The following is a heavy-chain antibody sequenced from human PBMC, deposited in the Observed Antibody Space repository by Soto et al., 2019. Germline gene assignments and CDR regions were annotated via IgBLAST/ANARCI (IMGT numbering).Heavy chain of an antibody. CDR1: GGSFSGYY. Sequence: SETLSLTCAVYGGSFSGYYWSWIRQPPGKGLEWIGEINHSGSTNYNPSLKSRVTISVDTSKNQFSLKLSSVTAADTAVYYCARGRPLGKAVAPHLRRLYYFDYWGQGTLVTVSS. V-gene: IGHV4-34*01. D-gene: IGHD6-19*01. J-gene: IGHJ4*02. CDR3: ARGRPLGKAVAPHLRRLYYFDY. CDR2: INHSGST.